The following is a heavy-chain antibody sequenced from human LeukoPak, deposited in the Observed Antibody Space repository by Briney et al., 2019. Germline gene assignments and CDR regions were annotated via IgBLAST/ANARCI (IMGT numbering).Heavy chain of an antibody. J-gene: IGHJ3*02. CDR2: ISSSSSYI. Sequence: PGGSLRLSCAASGFTFSSYSMNWVRQAPGKGLEWVSSISSSSSYIYYADSVEGRFTISRDNAKNSLYLQMNSLRAEDTAVYYCASGYVEAGLQLWFDAFDIWGQGTMVTVSS. CDR3: ASGYVEAGLQLWFDAFDI. CDR1: GFTFSSYS. D-gene: IGHD5-18*01. V-gene: IGHV3-21*01.